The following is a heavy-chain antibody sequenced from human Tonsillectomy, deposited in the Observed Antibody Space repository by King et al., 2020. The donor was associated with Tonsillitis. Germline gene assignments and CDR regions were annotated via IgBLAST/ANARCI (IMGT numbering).Heavy chain of an antibody. J-gene: IGHJ6*03. V-gene: IGHV3-73*02. CDR2: IRSKFNSYAT. Sequence: VQLVESGGGLVQPGGSLKLSCAASGLTFSGSAMHWVRQASGKGLEWVGRIRSKFNSYATDFAASVKGRVTISRDDSTNTAYLHINSLKPEDTAVYYCTRHHYDSSGFWYMDVWGKGTTVTVSS. CDR3: TRHHYDSSGFWYMDV. D-gene: IGHD3-22*01. CDR1: GLTFSGSA.